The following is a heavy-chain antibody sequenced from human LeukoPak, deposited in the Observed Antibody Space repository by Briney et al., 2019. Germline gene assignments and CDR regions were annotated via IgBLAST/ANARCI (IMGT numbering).Heavy chain of an antibody. D-gene: IGHD5-24*01. V-gene: IGHV3-23*01. Sequence: RPGGSLRLSCAASGFTFNTYAMSWVRQAPGKGLEWVSSISGGGETTYYADSVKGRFTISRDNSKNTLYLQMNSLRAEDTAVYFCAKSGYNRFDYWGQGTLVTVSS. CDR1: GFTFNTYA. J-gene: IGHJ4*02. CDR2: ISGGGETT. CDR3: AKSGYNRFDY.